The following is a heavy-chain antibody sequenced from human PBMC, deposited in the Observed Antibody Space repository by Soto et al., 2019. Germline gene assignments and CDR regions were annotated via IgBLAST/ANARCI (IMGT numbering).Heavy chain of an antibody. CDR1: GFTFSSYE. J-gene: IGHJ4*02. Sequence: GGSLRLSCSPSGFTFSSYEMNWVRQAPGKGLEWVSYISTSGNTIHDADSVKGRFTISRDNAKNSLFLQMNSLRAEDTAVYYCARDIDYYDSSGYQDYWGQGALVTVSS. CDR3: ARDIDYYDSSGYQDY. CDR2: ISTSGNTI. V-gene: IGHV3-48*03. D-gene: IGHD3-22*01.